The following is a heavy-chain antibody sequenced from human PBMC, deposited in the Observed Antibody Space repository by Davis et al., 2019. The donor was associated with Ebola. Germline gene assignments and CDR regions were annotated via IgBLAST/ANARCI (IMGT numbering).Heavy chain of an antibody. J-gene: IGHJ4*02. CDR1: GFTFSSYA. CDR2: ISTNGETT. Sequence: GGSLRLSCSASGFTFSSYAMHWVRQAPGKGLESVSRISTNGETTYYAESVKGRFTISRDNSKDTLYLQMRSLRTEDTAVYYCVKDRFTVVVVHGGFDFWGQGPLVTVSS. D-gene: IGHD2-15*01. V-gene: IGHV3-64D*06. CDR3: VKDRFTVVVVHGGFDF.